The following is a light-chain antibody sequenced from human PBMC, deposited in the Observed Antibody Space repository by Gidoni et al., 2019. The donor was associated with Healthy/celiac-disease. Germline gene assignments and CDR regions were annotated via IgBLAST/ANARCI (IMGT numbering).Light chain of an antibody. V-gene: IGKV1-27*01. J-gene: IGKJ1*01. Sequence: PSSLSASVGDRVTITCRASQGISNYLAWYQQIPGKVPKLLIYAASTLQSGVPSRFSGSGSGTDFTLTISSLQPEDVATYYCQKYNSALWTFGQGTKVEIK. CDR3: QKYNSALWT. CDR1: QGISNY. CDR2: AAS.